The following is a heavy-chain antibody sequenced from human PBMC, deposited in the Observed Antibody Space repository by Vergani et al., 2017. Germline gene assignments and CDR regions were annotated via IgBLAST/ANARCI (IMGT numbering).Heavy chain of an antibody. CDR1: GYTFTGYY. V-gene: IGHV1-2*02. J-gene: IGHJ3*02. Sequence: QVQLVQSGAEVKKPGASVKVSCKASGYTFTGYYMHWVRQAPGQGLEWMGWINPNIGGTNYAQKFQGRVTMTRDTSISTAYMELSRLRSDDTAVYYCARDGGYRVHDAFDIWGQGTMVTVSS. CDR2: INPNIGGT. D-gene: IGHD3-22*01. CDR3: ARDGGYRVHDAFDI.